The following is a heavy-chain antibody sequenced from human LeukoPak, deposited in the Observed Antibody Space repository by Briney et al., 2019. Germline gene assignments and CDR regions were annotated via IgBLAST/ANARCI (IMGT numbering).Heavy chain of an antibody. J-gene: IGHJ4*02. D-gene: IGHD3-16*01. CDR2: INPNSGGT. V-gene: IGHV1-2*06. Sequence: ASVKVSFKASGYTFTGYYMHWVRQAPGQGLEWMGRINPNSGGTNYAQKFQGRVTMTRDTSISTAYMELSRLRSDDTAVYYCARVKDDYVWGSYSYWGQGTLVTVSS. CDR1: GYTFTGYY. CDR3: ARVKDDYVWGSYSY.